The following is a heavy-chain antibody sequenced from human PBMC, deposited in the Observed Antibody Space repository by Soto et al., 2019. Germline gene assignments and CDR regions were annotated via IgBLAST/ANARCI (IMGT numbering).Heavy chain of an antibody. V-gene: IGHV4-59*08. D-gene: IGHD2-21*02. Sequence: SETLSLTCTVSGGSISSYYWSWIRQPPGKGLEWIGYIYYSGSTNYNPSLKSRVTISVDASKNQFSLKLSSVTAADTAVYYCARATSTGIRYYYYGMDVWGQGTTVTVSS. CDR2: IYYSGST. J-gene: IGHJ6*02. CDR1: GGSISSYY. CDR3: ARATSTGIRYYYYGMDV.